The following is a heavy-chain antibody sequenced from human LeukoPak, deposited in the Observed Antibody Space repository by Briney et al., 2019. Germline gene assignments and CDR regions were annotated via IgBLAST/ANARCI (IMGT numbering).Heavy chain of an antibody. V-gene: IGHV3-53*01. CDR3: ARGPHGNYGMDV. CDR1: GFTVSSNC. CDR2: IYSGGST. D-gene: IGHD1-1*01. Sequence: GGSLRLSCAASGFTVSSNCMSWVRQAPGKGLEWVSVIYSGGSTYYADSVKGRFTISRDNSKNTLYLQMNSLRAEDTAVYYCARGPHGNYGMDVWGQGTTVTVSS. J-gene: IGHJ6*02.